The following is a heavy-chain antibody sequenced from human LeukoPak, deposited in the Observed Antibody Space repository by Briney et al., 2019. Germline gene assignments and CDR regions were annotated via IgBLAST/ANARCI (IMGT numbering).Heavy chain of an antibody. D-gene: IGHD2-2*01. Sequence: SETLSLTCTVSGVSISGYFWSWFRQPPGMRLEYIADMRYSEAPTYNPSLKSRVSISVDTSKNQFSLKLSSVTAADTAVYYCARGYCSSTSCYDFDYWGQGTLVTVSS. CDR1: GVSISGYF. CDR3: ARGYCSSTSCYDFDY. CDR2: MRYSEAP. V-gene: IGHV4-59*12. J-gene: IGHJ4*02.